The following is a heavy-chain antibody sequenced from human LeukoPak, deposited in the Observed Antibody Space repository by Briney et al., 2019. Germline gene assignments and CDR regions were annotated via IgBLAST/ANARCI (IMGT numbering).Heavy chain of an antibody. CDR1: GFTFSFYG. CDR2: ITYGGSNK. V-gene: IGHV3-30*02. J-gene: IGHJ4*02. CDR3: ARGAHYYYDSSGYSYGDDY. Sequence: PGGSLRLSCAASGFTFSFYGMHWVRQAPGKGLEWVAFITYGGSNKYYADSVKGRFTISRDNSKNTLYLQMNSLRAEDTAVYYCARGAHYYYDSSGYSYGDDYWGQGTLVTVSS. D-gene: IGHD3-22*01.